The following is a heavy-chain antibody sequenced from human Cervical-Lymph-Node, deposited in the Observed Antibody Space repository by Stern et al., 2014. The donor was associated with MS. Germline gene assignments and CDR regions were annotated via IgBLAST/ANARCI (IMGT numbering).Heavy chain of an antibody. CDR2: IILMKGMV. D-gene: IGHD3-22*01. Sequence: VQLEESGGEVKKPGCSVTVSCTASGGTFSTYMITWVRQAPGQGLEWLGWIILMKGMVMYVRIFQGRDTISADKSTSTAYLELRSLRREDTAVYYCARDRTGRFVKLVYYDIWGQGTLVTVSS. CDR1: GGTFSTYM. V-gene: IGHV1-69*09. J-gene: IGHJ4*02. CDR3: ARDRTGRFVKLVYYDI.